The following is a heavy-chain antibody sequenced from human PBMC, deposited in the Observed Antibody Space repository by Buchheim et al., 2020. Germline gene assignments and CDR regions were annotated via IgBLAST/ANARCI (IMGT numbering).Heavy chain of an antibody. V-gene: IGHV3-48*03. Sequence: EVQLVESGGGLVQPGGSLRLSCTASGFTFRSYEMNWVRQAPGKGLEWVSYITSSGSIMYYAASVKGRFTIPRDNAKNSLYLQMDSLRAEDTAVYYCTTGDDFWSAYRFDYWGQGTL. CDR3: TTGDDFWSAYRFDY. CDR2: ITSSGSIM. D-gene: IGHD3-3*01. J-gene: IGHJ4*02. CDR1: GFTFRSYE.